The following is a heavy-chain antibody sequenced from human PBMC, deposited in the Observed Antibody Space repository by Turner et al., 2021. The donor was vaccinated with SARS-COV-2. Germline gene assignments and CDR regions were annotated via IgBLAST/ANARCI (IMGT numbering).Heavy chain of an antibody. Sequence: EVQLVESGGGLVKPGGSLSLCCAAAGFTFSSYSMNWVRQAPGKGLEWVSSISSSSSYITHADSVKGRITISRDNAKNSLYLQMNSLRAEDTAVYYCARELRIPRSEAWGKRTLVT. D-gene: IGHD2-21*01. V-gene: IGHV3-21*01. CDR1: GFTFSSYS. J-gene: IGHJ5*02. CDR2: ISSSSSYI. CDR3: ARELRIPRSEA.